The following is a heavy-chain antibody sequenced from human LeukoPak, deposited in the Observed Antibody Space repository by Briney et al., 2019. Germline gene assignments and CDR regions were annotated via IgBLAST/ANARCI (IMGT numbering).Heavy chain of an antibody. Sequence: GASVTVSCKASGYTFTGCYIHWVRQAPGQGLEWMGWINPNSGGTNYAQKFQGRVTMTRDTSTSTVYMELSSLRSEDTAVYYCARGTATSPFTCFDYWGQGTLVTVSS. CDR2: INPNSGGT. CDR3: ARGTATSPFTCFDY. J-gene: IGHJ4*02. V-gene: IGHV1-2*02. D-gene: IGHD5-24*01. CDR1: GYTFTGCY.